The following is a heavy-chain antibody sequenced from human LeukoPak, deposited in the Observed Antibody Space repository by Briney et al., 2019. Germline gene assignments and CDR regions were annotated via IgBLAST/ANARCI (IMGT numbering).Heavy chain of an antibody. V-gene: IGHV5-51*01. J-gene: IGHJ4*02. CDR2: VYPGDSDT. CDR1: GYSFTSYW. CDR3: ARRLYSVGNYVWSLGD. D-gene: IGHD1-26*01. Sequence: GESLKISCKGSGYSFTSYWIGWVRQMPGKGLEWMGIVYPGDSDTRYSPSFQGQVTLSAYQSLSPAYLQWTRLKASDTAMYYCARRLYSVGNYVWSLGDWGQGTLVTVSS.